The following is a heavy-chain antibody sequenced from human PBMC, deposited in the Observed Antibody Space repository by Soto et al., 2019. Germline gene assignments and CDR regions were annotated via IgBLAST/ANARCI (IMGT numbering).Heavy chain of an antibody. CDR1: GFTFSSYD. D-gene: IGHD6-19*01. Sequence: XGSLRLSCAASGFTFSSYDKHWVRQAPGKGLDWVAVISYDGSNKYYADSVKGRFTISRDNSKNTLYLQMNSLRAEDTAVYYCARENSSGWPFDSWGQGTLVTVSS. V-gene: IGHV3-30-3*01. CDR2: ISYDGSNK. CDR3: ARENSSGWPFDS. J-gene: IGHJ4*02.